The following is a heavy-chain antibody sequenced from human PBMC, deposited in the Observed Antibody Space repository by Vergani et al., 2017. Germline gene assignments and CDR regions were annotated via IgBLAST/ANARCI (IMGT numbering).Heavy chain of an antibody. CDR3: ARYPDTAMVPFAFDI. J-gene: IGHJ3*02. Sequence: QVQLQESGPGLVKPPGTLSLTCAVSGGSISSSNWWSWVRQPPGKGLEWIGEIYHSGSTNYNPSLKSRVTISVDKSKNHYSLKLSSVTAADTAVYYCARYPDTAMVPFAFDIWGQGTMVTVSS. CDR2: IYHSGST. V-gene: IGHV4-4*03. D-gene: IGHD5-18*01. CDR1: GGSISSSNW.